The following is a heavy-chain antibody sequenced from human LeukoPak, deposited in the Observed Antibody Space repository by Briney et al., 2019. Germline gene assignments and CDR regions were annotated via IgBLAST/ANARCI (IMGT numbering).Heavy chain of an antibody. J-gene: IGHJ4*02. V-gene: IGHV3-23*01. D-gene: IGHD4-17*01. CDR1: GFTVSTYA. CDR3: AKALNEDYGDKGVYYFDY. CDR2: ISGSGDST. Sequence: PGGSLRLSCAASGFTVSTYAMSWVRQAPGKGLEWVSGISGSGDSTYYADSVKGRFTISTDNSKNTLYVQMNSLRAEDTAIYYCAKALNEDYGDKGVYYFDYWGQGTLVTVS.